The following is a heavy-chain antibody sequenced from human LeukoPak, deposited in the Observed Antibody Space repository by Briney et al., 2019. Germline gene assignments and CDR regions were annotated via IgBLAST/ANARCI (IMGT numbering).Heavy chain of an antibody. V-gene: IGHV3-7*03. J-gene: IGHJ4*02. CDR1: GFTFSSYW. Sequence: PGGSLRLSCAASGFTFSSYWMSWVRQAPGKGLEWVANIKQDGSEKYYVDSVKGRFTISRDNAKNSLYLQMNSLRAEDTAVYYCARGARGVTMVRGVITPVWYFDYRGQGTLVTVSS. CDR3: ARGARGVTMVRGVITPVWYFDY. CDR2: IKQDGSEK. D-gene: IGHD3-10*01.